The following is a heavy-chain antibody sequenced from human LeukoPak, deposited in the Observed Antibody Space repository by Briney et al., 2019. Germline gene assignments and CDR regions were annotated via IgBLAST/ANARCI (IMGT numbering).Heavy chain of an antibody. J-gene: IGHJ6*03. V-gene: IGHV1-69*05. D-gene: IGHD2-2*02. Sequence: ASVKVSCKASGGTFSSYAISWVRQAPGQGLEWMGGIISIFGTANYAQKFQGRVTITTDESTSTAYMELSSLRSEDTAVYYCARSGRGHCSSTSCYTDYYYYYYYMDVWGKGTTVTVSS. CDR2: IISIFGTA. CDR1: GGTFSSYA. CDR3: ARSGRGHCSSTSCYTDYYYYYYYMDV.